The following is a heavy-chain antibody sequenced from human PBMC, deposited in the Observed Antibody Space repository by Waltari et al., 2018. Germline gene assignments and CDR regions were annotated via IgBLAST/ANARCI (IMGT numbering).Heavy chain of an antibody. D-gene: IGHD6-6*01. Sequence: EVQLVESGGGLVQPGGSLRLSCAASGFTFSGYAMHWVRQAPGKGLEYVSAISSNGGSTYYADSVKGRFTISRDNSKNTLYLQMGSLRAEDMAVYYCARAREQLVPDAFDIWGQGTMVTVSS. CDR2: ISSNGGST. CDR3: ARAREQLVPDAFDI. J-gene: IGHJ3*02. CDR1: GFTFSGYA. V-gene: IGHV3-64*07.